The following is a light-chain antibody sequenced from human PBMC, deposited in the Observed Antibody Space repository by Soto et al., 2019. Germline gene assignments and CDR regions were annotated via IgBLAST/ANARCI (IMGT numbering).Light chain of an antibody. CDR2: TNN. CDR3: ASWDDSLNAVV. Sequence: QSVLTQPPSASGTPGQTITISCSGRYSNIETNAVSWYQQVPGTAPKLLSHTNNQRPSGVPDRFSGSKSGTSASLAISGLQSEDEADYYCASWDDSLNAVVFGGGTQLTVL. CDR1: YSNIETNA. J-gene: IGLJ2*01. V-gene: IGLV1-44*01.